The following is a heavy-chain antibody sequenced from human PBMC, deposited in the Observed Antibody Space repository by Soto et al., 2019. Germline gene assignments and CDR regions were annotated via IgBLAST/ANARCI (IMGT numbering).Heavy chain of an antibody. CDR1: GVSISSYY. Sequence: SETLSLTCTVSGVSISSYYWSWIRQPPGKGLEWIGYIYYSGSTNYNPSLKSRVTISVDTSKNQFSLKLSSVTAADTAVYYCATISFGYGAYYYYGMDVWGQGTTVTVSS. V-gene: IGHV4-59*01. D-gene: IGHD4-17*01. CDR2: IYYSGST. CDR3: ATISFGYGAYYYYGMDV. J-gene: IGHJ6*02.